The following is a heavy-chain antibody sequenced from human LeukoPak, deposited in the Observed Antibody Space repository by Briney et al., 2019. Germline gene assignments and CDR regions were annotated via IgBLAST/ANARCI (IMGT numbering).Heavy chain of an antibody. CDR2: INPNSGGT. Sequence: ASVKVSCKASGYTFTGYYMHWVRQAPGQGLEWMGWINPNSGGTNYAQKSQGRVTMTRDTSISTAYMELSRLRSDDTAVYYCAREDGGIAAVGTFLYYYGMDVWGQGTTVTVSS. V-gene: IGHV1-2*02. D-gene: IGHD6-13*01. CDR3: AREDGGIAAVGTFLYYYGMDV. J-gene: IGHJ6*02. CDR1: GYTFTGYY.